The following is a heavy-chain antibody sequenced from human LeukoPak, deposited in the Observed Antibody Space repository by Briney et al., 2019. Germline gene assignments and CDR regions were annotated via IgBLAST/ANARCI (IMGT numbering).Heavy chain of an antibody. CDR2: ISSSGSTI. Sequence: RGSLRLSCAASGFTFSSYEMNWVRQAPGKGLEWVSYISSSGSTIYYADSVKGRFTISRDNAKNSLYLQMNSLRAEDTAVYYCAREGSYYAHFDYWGQGTLVTVSS. D-gene: IGHD1-26*01. V-gene: IGHV3-48*03. J-gene: IGHJ4*02. CDR3: AREGSYYAHFDY. CDR1: GFTFSSYE.